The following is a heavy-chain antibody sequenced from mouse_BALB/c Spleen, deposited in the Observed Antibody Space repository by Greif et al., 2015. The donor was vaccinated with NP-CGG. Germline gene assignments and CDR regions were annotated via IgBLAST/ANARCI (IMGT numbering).Heavy chain of an antibody. J-gene: IGHJ2*01. CDR1: GFTFSSFG. D-gene: IGHD1-2*01. CDR3: ATHYYGYYFDY. Sequence: EVQGVESGGGLVQPGGSRKLSCAASGFTFSSFGMHWVRQAPEKGLEWVAYISSGSSTIYYADTVKGRFTISRDNPKNTLFLQMTSLRSEDTAMYYCATHYYGYYFDYWGQGTTLTVSS. V-gene: IGHV5-17*02. CDR2: ISSGSSTI.